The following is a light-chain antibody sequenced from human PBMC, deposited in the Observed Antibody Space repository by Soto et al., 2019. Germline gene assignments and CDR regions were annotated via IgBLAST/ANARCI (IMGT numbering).Light chain of an antibody. CDR1: SSDVGGYNY. V-gene: IGLV2-14*01. CDR2: DVS. Sequence: QSALTQPASGSGSPRQSITISCTGTSSDVGGYNYVSWYQQHPGKAPKLMIYDVSNRPSGVSNRFSGSKSGNTASLTISGLQAEDEADYYCSSYTSSSTLDVFGTGTQVTVL. CDR3: SSYTSSSTLDV. J-gene: IGLJ1*01.